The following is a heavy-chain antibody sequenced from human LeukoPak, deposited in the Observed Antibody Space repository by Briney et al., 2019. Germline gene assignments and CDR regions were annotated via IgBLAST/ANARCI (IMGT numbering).Heavy chain of an antibody. J-gene: IGHJ4*02. CDR2: IYYSGST. D-gene: IGHD4-23*01. CDR3: ARAALNGGLDY. Sequence: PSETLSFTCTVSGGSISSYYWSWIRQPAGKGLEWIGRIYYSGSTNYNPSLKSRVTISVDTSKNQFCLKLSSVTAADTAVYYCARAALNGGLDYWGQGTLVTVSS. CDR1: GGSISSYY. V-gene: IGHV4-4*07.